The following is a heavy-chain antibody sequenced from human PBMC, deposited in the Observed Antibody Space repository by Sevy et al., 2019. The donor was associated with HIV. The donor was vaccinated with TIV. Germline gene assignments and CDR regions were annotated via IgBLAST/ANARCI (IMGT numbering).Heavy chain of an antibody. Sequence: GGSLRLSCAASGFTFSSYSMNWVRQAPGKGLEWVSSISTSSSYIYYADSVKGRFTISRDNAKNSLYLQMNSLRAEDTAVYYCAKDTDSGSYLNDAFDIWGQGTMVTVSS. J-gene: IGHJ3*02. CDR1: GFTFSSYS. V-gene: IGHV3-21*01. CDR2: ISTSSSYI. D-gene: IGHD1-26*01. CDR3: AKDTDSGSYLNDAFDI.